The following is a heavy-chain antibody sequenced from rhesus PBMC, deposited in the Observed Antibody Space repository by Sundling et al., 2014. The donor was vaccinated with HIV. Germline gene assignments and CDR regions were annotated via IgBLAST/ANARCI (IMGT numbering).Heavy chain of an antibody. Sequence: EIQLVESGGGLVKPGGSLRLSCAASGFPFSTYDMHWVRQTPGKGLEWVSGINTGGRYTYYADSVKGRFTISRDNSKNTLSLQMNSLRVEDSAVYHCAKDGFKDYWGQGVLVTVSS. V-gene: IGHV3-103*01. CDR2: INTGGRYT. D-gene: IGHD2-21*01. J-gene: IGHJ4*01. CDR3: AKDGFKDY. CDR1: GFPFSTYD.